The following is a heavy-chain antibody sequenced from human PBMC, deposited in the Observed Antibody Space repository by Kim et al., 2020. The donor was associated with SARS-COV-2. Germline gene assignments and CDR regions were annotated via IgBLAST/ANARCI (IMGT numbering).Heavy chain of an antibody. V-gene: IGHV1-2*04. CDR1: GYTFTGYY. J-gene: IGHJ4*02. Sequence: ASVKVSCKASGYTFTGYYMHWVRQAPGQGLEWMGWINPNSGGTNYAQKFQGWVTMTRDTSISTAYMELSRLRSDDTAVYYCARGDDVLRYFDWSSYYFDYWGQRTLVTVSS. CDR2: INPNSGGT. CDR3: ARGDDVLRYFDWSSYYFDY. D-gene: IGHD3-9*01.